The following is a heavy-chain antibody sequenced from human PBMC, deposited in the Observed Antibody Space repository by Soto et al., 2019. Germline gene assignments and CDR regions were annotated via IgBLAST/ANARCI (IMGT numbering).Heavy chain of an antibody. J-gene: IGHJ6*02. CDR2: VDHSGGT. Sequence: WETLSLTCAVYGGAFSGYYWSWIGQPPGKGLAWIEEVDHSGGTNDNPSLKSRVTISVDTSKNQFSLTLSSVTAAHTAVYYCARDRITIFGVVTNKYYYYGMDVWGQGTTVTVA. CDR1: GGAFSGYY. CDR3: ARDRITIFGVVTNKYYYYGMDV. V-gene: IGHV4-34*01. D-gene: IGHD3-3*01.